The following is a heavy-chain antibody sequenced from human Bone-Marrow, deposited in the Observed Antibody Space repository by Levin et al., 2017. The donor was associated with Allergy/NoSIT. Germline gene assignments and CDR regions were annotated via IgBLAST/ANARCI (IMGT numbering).Heavy chain of an antibody. CDR3: ARDRAAGYCSGGSCYRRWFDP. D-gene: IGHD2-15*01. V-gene: IGHV1-18*01. J-gene: IGHJ5*02. CDR2: ISAYNGNT. CDR1: GYTFTSYG. Sequence: GASVKVSCKASGYTFTSYGISWVRQAPGQGLEWMGWISAYNGNTNYAQKLQGRVTMTTDTSTSTAYMELRSLRSDDTAVYYCARDRAAGYCSGGSCYRRWFDPWGQGTLVTVSS.